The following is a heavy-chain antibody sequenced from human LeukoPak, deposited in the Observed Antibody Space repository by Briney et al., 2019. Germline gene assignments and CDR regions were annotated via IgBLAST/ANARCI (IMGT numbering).Heavy chain of an antibody. CDR1: GGFISRGGYS. J-gene: IGHJ4*02. CDR2: IYHSESI. D-gene: IGHD3-9*01. CDR3: ARALQHYDMLSGYFPPAYYSDY. V-gene: IGHV4-30-2*01. Sequence: SQTLSLTCALSGGFISRGGYSWGWLRQPPGRGLEWIGYIYHSESIYYNPSLKSRGTISHARAKNQFSLRLSYVTAAASAVDSCARALQHYDMLSGYFPPAYYSDYWGQGPLVTVSS.